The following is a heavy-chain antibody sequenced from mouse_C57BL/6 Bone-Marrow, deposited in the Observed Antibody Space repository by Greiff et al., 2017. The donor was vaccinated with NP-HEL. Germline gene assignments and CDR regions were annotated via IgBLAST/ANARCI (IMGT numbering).Heavy chain of an antibody. D-gene: IGHD2-2*01. CDR2: IRNKANNHAT. V-gene: IGHV6-6*01. J-gene: IGHJ3*01. CDR1: GFTFSDAW. CDR3: TRGTMVTTRFAY. Sequence: EVKVVESGGGLVQPGGSMKLSCAASGFTFSDAWMDWVRQSPEKGLEWVAEIRNKANNHATYYAESVKGRFTISRDDSKSSVYLQMNSLRAEDTGIYYCTRGTMVTTRFAYWGQGTLVTVSA.